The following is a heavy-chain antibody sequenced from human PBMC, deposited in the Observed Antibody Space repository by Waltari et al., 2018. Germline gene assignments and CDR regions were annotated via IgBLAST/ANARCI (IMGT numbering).Heavy chain of an antibody. CDR3: ARSNYYDSSGYYYYYYYGMDV. Sequence: QVQLQQWGAGLLKPSETLSLTCAVYGGSFSGYYWSWIRQPPGTGLEWIGEINHSGSTNYNPSLKSRVTISVDTSKNQFSLKLSSVTAADTAVYYCARSNYYDSSGYYYYYYYGMDVWGQGTTVTVSS. J-gene: IGHJ6*02. CDR2: INHSGST. CDR1: GGSFSGYY. D-gene: IGHD3-22*01. V-gene: IGHV4-34*01.